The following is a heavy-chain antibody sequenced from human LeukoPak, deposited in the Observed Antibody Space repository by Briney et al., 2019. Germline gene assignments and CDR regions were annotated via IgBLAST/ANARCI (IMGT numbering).Heavy chain of an antibody. J-gene: IGHJ4*02. V-gene: IGHV3-43*02. CDR1: GFTFDDYA. D-gene: IGHD5-18*01. CDR3: ARDSIGYSYGTGY. Sequence: PGGSLRLSCAASGFTFDDYAIHWVRLAPGKGLEWVSLISADGGSTYYADSVKGRFTISRDNAKNSLYLQMNSLRAEDTAVYYCARDSIGYSYGTGYWGQGTLVTVSS. CDR2: ISADGGST.